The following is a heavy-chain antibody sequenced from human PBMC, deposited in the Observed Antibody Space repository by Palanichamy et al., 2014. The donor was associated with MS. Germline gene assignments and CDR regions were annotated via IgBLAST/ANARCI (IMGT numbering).Heavy chain of an antibody. J-gene: IGHJ6*03. CDR2: IWYDGSNK. V-gene: IGHV3-33*08. D-gene: IGHD6-19*01. CDR1: GFTFSNYG. Sequence: QVQLVEVWGGVVQPGRSLRLSCAASGFTFSNYGMHWVRQAPGKGLEWVAVIWYDGSNKYYADSVKGRFTISRDNSKNTLYLQMNSLRAEDTAVYYCARGRQWLREYYMDVWGKGTTVTVSS. CDR3: ARGRQWLREYYMDV.